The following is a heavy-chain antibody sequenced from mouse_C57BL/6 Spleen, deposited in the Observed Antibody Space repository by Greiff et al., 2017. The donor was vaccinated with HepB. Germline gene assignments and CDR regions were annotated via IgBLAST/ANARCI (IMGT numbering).Heavy chain of an antibody. V-gene: IGHV1-80*01. D-gene: IGHD3-2*02. Sequence: QVQLQQSGAELVKPGASVKISCKASGYSFSSYWMNWVKQRPGKGLEWIGQIYPGDGDTNYNGKFKGKATLTADKSSSTAYMQLSSLTSEDSAVYFCARDPSSGYGAMDYWGKGTSVTVSS. CDR1: GYSFSSYW. J-gene: IGHJ4*01. CDR3: ARDPSSGYGAMDY. CDR2: IYPGDGDT.